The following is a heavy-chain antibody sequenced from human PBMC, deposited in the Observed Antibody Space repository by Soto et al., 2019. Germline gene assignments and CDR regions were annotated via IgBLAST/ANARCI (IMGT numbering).Heavy chain of an antibody. CDR3: ARETPATPPDY. J-gene: IGHJ4*02. CDR1: GYTFSDYG. Sequence: QVQLVQSGADVKKPGASVKVSCKASGYTFSDYGISWVRQAPGQGLEWMGRIRTKNVNTNFAQQFRGRVTMTTDTSTSSVYLELRSLQPDDPAVYYCARETPATPPDYWCQGSLVTVSS. V-gene: IGHV1-18*01. CDR2: IRTKNVNT.